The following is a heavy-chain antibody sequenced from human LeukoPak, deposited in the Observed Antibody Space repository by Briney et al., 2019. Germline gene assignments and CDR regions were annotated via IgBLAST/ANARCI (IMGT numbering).Heavy chain of an antibody. CDR1: GFTFSSYA. Sequence: GGSLRLSCAASGFTFSSYAMSWVRQAPGKGLEWVSGISGSGGDTYYAESVKGRFTISRDNSRNTLYLQMNRLRAEDTAVYYCATRYYFDCWGQGTLVAVSS. J-gene: IGHJ4*02. V-gene: IGHV3-23*01. CDR2: ISGSGGDT. CDR3: ATRYYFDC.